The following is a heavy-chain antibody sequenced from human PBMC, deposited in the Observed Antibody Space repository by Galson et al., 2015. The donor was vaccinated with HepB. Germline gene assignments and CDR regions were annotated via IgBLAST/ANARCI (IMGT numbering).Heavy chain of an antibody. J-gene: IGHJ4*02. D-gene: IGHD3-22*01. CDR1: GYTFTGYY. Sequence: SVKVSCKASGYTFTGYYMHWVRQAPGQGLEWMGWINPNSGGTNYAQKFQGRVTMTRDTSISTAYMELSRLRSDDTAVYYCARGGSYDSSGYRTPFDYWGQGTLVTVSS. V-gene: IGHV1-2*02. CDR2: INPNSGGT. CDR3: ARGGSYDSSGYRTPFDY.